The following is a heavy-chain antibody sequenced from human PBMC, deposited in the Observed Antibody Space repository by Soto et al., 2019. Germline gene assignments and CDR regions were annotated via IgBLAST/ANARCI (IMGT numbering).Heavy chain of an antibody. Sequence: PGGSLRLSCSASGFTFSTCAMHWVRQAPGKGLEWVAVISHDGNNQCYPESVKGRFTVSRDNSRDTLSLQMNSLRDDDTAVYYCAKDLSGGWALDYWGQGILVTVSS. CDR1: GFTFSTCA. J-gene: IGHJ4*02. D-gene: IGHD6-19*01. CDR3: AKDLSGGWALDY. CDR2: ISHDGNNQ. V-gene: IGHV3-30*18.